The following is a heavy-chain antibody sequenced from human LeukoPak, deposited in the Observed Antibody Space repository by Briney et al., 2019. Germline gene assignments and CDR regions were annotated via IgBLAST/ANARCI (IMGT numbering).Heavy chain of an antibody. CDR3: ARDFSTPYCSGGSCYPQPFNY. CDR1: GCTFTGYY. D-gene: IGHD2-15*01. Sequence: ASVKVSCKASGCTFTGYYMHWVRQAPGQGLEWMGWINPNSGGTNYAQKFQGRVTMTRDTSISTAYMELSRLRSDDTAVYYCARDFSTPYCSGGSCYPQPFNYWGQGTLVTVSS. V-gene: IGHV1-2*02. CDR2: INPNSGGT. J-gene: IGHJ4*02.